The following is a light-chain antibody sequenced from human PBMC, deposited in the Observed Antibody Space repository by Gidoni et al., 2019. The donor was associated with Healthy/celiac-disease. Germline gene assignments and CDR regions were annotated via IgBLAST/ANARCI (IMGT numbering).Light chain of an antibody. Sequence: QSALHQPASVSGSPGQSITISCTGTSSDVGGYNYVSWYQQHPGKAPKLMIYEVSNRPSGVSNRFSGSKSGNTASLTISGLQAEDEADYYCSSYTSSSTLVFGGGTKLTVL. CDR1: SSDVGGYNY. CDR2: EVS. J-gene: IGLJ2*01. CDR3: SSYTSSSTLV. V-gene: IGLV2-14*01.